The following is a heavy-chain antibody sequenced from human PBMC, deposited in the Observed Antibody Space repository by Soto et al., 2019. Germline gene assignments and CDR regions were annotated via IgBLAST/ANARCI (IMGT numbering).Heavy chain of an antibody. CDR2: VYHTGRT. CDR1: TDSMRTYC. V-gene: IGHV4-59*01. CDR3: ARDDTTGLLDF. J-gene: IGHJ4*02. D-gene: IGHD4-17*01. Sequence: PSETLSLTCSVSTDSMRTYCWTWIRQSPRKGLEWIGHVYHTGRTKYNPSLESRVTISLDMSKKQFSLQLTSVTAADTAVYYCARDDTTGLLDFWGQGTLVTVSS.